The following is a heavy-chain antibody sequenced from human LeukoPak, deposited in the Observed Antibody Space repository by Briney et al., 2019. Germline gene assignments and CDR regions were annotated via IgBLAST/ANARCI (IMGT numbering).Heavy chain of an antibody. CDR1: GYTFTGYY. Sequence: ASVKVSCKASGYTFTGYYMHWVRQAPGQGLEWMGWINPNSGGTNYAQKIQGRVTMTRDTSISTAYMELSRLRSDDTAVYYCAREAYDSSEAYYYMDVWGKGTTVTVSS. V-gene: IGHV1-2*02. J-gene: IGHJ6*03. CDR3: AREAYDSSEAYYYMDV. D-gene: IGHD3-22*01. CDR2: INPNSGGT.